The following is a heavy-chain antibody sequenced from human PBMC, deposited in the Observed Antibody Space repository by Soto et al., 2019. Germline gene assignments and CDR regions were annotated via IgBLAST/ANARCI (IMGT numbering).Heavy chain of an antibody. CDR1: GFTFSDYY. CDR2: ISSSSSYT. CDR3: AREGMDGGIFIYYGSGSFYFFDY. V-gene: IGHV3-11*06. Sequence: GGSLRLSCAASGFTFSDYYMSWIRQAPGKGLEWVSYISSSSSYTNYADSVKGRFTISRDNAKNSLYLQMNSLRAEDTAVYYCAREGMDGGIFIYYGSGSFYFFDYWGQGTLVTVSS. J-gene: IGHJ4*02. D-gene: IGHD3-10*01.